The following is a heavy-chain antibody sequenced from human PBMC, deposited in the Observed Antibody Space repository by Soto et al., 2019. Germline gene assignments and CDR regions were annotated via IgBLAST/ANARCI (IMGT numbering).Heavy chain of an antibody. CDR3: ASMSPVTSIET. J-gene: IGHJ5*02. CDR2: FYYSGSS. D-gene: IGHD4-17*01. Sequence: QLQLLESGPGLVKPSEILSLTCTDSGGSVSSNTYYWGLIRQPPGKGLEWIGNFYYSGSSYYNPTLKSRVTISVDMSKNQFSLKLSSVTAADTAVYYCASMSPVTSIETWGQGTLVTVSS. CDR1: GGSVSSNTYY. V-gene: IGHV4-39*01.